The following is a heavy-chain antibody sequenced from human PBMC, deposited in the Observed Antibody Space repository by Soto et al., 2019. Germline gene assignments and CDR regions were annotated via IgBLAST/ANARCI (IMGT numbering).Heavy chain of an antibody. J-gene: IGHJ6*02. CDR3: AGRGNKSNGRAYGMDV. Sequence: GESLKISCKGSGYSFTSYWIGWVRQMPGKGLEWMGIIYPGDSDTRYSPSFQGQVTISADKSISTAYLQWSSLKASDTAMYFCAGRGNKSNGRAYGMDVWGQGTTVTVSS. V-gene: IGHV5-51*01. D-gene: IGHD2-8*01. CDR2: IYPGDSDT. CDR1: GYSFTSYW.